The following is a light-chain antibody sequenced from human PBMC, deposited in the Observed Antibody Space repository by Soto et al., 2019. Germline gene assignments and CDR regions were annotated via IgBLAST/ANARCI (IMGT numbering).Light chain of an antibody. CDR3: QQYDNYPLT. CDR1: QSVGSW. V-gene: IGKV1-5*01. J-gene: IGKJ4*01. Sequence: DIQMTQSPSTLSGSVGDRVTISCRASQSVGSWLAWYQQKPGKAPKFLIYDASTLESGVPSRFSGSGSGTEFTLTISSLQPDDFATYYCQQYDNYPLTFGGGTKVEI. CDR2: DAS.